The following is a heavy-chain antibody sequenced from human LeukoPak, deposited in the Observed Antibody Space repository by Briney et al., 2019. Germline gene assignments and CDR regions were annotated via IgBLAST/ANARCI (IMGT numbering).Heavy chain of an antibody. D-gene: IGHD1-1*01. Sequence: ASVKVSCKASGYTFTDYYIHWVRQAPGQGLEWMGWINPNSGGTNYVQKFQGRVTMTRDTSTSTAYMELRSLRSDDTAVYYCARDRAGTTGNWFDPWGQGTLVTVSS. CDR2: INPNSGGT. CDR1: GYTFTDYY. CDR3: ARDRAGTTGNWFDP. V-gene: IGHV1-2*02. J-gene: IGHJ5*02.